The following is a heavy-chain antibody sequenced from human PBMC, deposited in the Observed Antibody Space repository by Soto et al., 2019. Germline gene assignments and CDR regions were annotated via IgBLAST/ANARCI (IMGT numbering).Heavy chain of an antibody. V-gene: IGHV4-30-4*01. J-gene: IGHJ3*02. CDR1: GGSISSGDYY. Sequence: PSETLSLTCSVSGGSISSGDYYWSWIRQPPGKGLEWIAYIYYSGIIYYNPSLKSRATMSRDTSKNQFFLNLDSVTAADTAVYYCAREVGEVDYSSSSDAFDIWGQGTMVTVSS. CDR3: AREVGEVDYSSSSDAFDI. D-gene: IGHD6-6*01. CDR2: IYYSGII.